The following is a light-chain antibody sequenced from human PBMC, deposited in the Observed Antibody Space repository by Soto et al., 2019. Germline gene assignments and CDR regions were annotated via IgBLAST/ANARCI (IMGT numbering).Light chain of an antibody. Sequence: QSVLTQPPSASGTPGQRVTISCSGSSSNIGSNIVNWYQQLPGTAPKLLIYSNNQRPSGVPDRFSGSKSGTSASLAISGLQSEDEADYYCAAWDDSLNVYVFGTGTTLTVL. J-gene: IGLJ1*01. CDR3: AAWDDSLNVYV. CDR2: SNN. V-gene: IGLV1-44*01. CDR1: SSNIGSNI.